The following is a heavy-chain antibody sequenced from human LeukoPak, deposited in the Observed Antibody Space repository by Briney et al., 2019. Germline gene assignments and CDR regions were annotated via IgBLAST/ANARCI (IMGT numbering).Heavy chain of an antibody. CDR2: ISGSGGST. V-gene: IGHV3-23*01. CDR3: AKLFLYDLWSGYYGY. CDR1: GFTFSSYA. Sequence: GGSLRLSCAASGFTFSSYAMSWVRQAPGKGLEWVSAISGSGGSTYYADSVKGRFTISRDNSKNTLYLQMNSLRAEDTAVYYCAKLFLYDLWSGYYGYWGQGTLVTASS. J-gene: IGHJ4*02. D-gene: IGHD3-3*01.